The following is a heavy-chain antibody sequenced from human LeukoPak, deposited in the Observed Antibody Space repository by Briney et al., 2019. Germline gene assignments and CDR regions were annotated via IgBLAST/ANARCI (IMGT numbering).Heavy chain of an antibody. D-gene: IGHD6-25*01. J-gene: IGHJ2*01. V-gene: IGHV3-7*01. CDR1: GFTFSSYW. Sequence: GGSLRLSCAASGFTFSSYWMSWVRQAPGKGLEWVANIKQDGSEKYYVDSVKGRFTISRDNAKNSLYLQMNSLRAEDTAVYYCARDREYSSGYDRYFDLWGRGTLVTVSS. CDR2: IKQDGSEK. CDR3: ARDREYSSGYDRYFDL.